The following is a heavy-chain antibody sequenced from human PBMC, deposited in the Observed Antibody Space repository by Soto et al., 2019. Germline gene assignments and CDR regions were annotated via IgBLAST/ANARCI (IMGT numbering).Heavy chain of an antibody. CDR3: AKDVHYDSSGGLDY. Sequence: ESGGGLEQPGGSLRLSCTTSGFTFDNFAMSWVRQAPGRGLEWVSAISGGGGGRYYADSVKGRFIISRDNSKNTVYLQVNGLRIEDTAVYYCAKDVHYDSSGGLDYWGQGTLVTVSS. V-gene: IGHV3-23*01. D-gene: IGHD3-22*01. CDR1: GFTFDNFA. J-gene: IGHJ4*02. CDR2: ISGGGGGR.